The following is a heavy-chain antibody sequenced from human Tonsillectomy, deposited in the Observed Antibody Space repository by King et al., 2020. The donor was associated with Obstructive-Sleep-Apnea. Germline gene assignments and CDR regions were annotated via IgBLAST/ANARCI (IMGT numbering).Heavy chain of an antibody. J-gene: IGHJ3*01. CDR1: GFSFSCYG. Sequence: VQLVESGGGVVQPGRSLRLSCAASGFSFSCYGMHWVRQAPGKGLEWVAVIWYDGSNKYYVDSVKGRFTSARDNSKNTLYLQMNSLGAEDTAVYYCARDRGDYDILTGFTPDAFDVWGQGTMVTVSS. CDR2: IWYDGSNK. V-gene: IGHV3-33*01. CDR3: ARDRGDYDILTGFTPDAFDV. D-gene: IGHD3-9*01.